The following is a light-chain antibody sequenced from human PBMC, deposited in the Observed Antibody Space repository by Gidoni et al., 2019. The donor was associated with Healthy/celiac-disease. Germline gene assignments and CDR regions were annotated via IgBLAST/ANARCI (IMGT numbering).Light chain of an antibody. Sequence: SYELTQPPSVSVSPGQTASITCSGDKLGDKYACWYQQKPGQSPVLVIYHDSKRPSGITQRFSGSNSGNTATLTISGTQAMDEADYYCQAWDSVVFGGGTKLTVL. V-gene: IGLV3-1*01. J-gene: IGLJ2*01. CDR1: KLGDKY. CDR2: HDS. CDR3: QAWDSVV.